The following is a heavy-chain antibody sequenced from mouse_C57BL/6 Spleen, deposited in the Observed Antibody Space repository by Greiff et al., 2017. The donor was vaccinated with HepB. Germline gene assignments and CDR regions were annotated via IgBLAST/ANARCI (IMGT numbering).Heavy chain of an antibody. CDR2: IYPGSGST. Sequence: QVQLQQPGAELVKPGASVKMSCKASGYTFTSYWITWVKQRPGQGLEWIGDIYPGSGSTNYNEKFKSKATLTVDTSSSTAYMQLSSLTSEDSAVYYCARKGIYYDYFDYWGQGTTLTVSS. D-gene: IGHD2-4*01. V-gene: IGHV1-55*01. J-gene: IGHJ2*01. CDR1: GYTFTSYW. CDR3: ARKGIYYDYFDY.